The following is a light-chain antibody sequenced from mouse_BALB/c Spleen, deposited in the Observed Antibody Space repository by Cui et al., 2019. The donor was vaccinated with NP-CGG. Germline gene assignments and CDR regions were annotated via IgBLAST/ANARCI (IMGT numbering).Light chain of an antibody. V-gene: IGLV1*01. CDR3: ALWYSNHWV. J-gene: IGLJ1*01. CDR1: TGAVTTSNY. CDR2: GTN. Sequence: QAVVTQESALTTSPGETVTLTCRSNTGAVTTSNYANWVQEKPDHLFTGLIGGTNNRPPGVPARFSGSLIGDKAALTITGAQTEDEAIYFCALWYSNHWVFGGGTKLNV.